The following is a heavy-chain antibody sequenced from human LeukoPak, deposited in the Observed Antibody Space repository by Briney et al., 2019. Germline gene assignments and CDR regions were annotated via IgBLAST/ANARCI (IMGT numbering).Heavy chain of an antibody. CDR1: GGSISSYY. Sequence: SETLSLTCTVSGGSISSYYWSWIRQPPGKGLKWIGYIYYSGSTNYNPSLKSRVTISVDTSKNQFSLKLSSVTAADTAVYYCARGGVDYFDYWGQGTLVTVSS. D-gene: IGHD1-26*01. V-gene: IGHV4-59*01. J-gene: IGHJ4*02. CDR3: ARGGVDYFDY. CDR2: IYYSGST.